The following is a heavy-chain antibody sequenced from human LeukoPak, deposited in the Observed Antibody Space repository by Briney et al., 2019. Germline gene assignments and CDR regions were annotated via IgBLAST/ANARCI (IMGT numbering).Heavy chain of an antibody. V-gene: IGHV1-18*01. CDR3: ARDREIYGSGRALNYFDY. Sequence: ASVKVSCKASGYSFTSYGINWVRQAPGQGLEWMGWISPYNGNTNYAQKLQGRVTMTTDTSTSTAYMELRSLRSDDTAVYYCARDREIYGSGRALNYFDYWGQGTLVTVSS. CDR1: GYSFTSYG. J-gene: IGHJ4*02. D-gene: IGHD3-10*01. CDR2: ISPYNGNT.